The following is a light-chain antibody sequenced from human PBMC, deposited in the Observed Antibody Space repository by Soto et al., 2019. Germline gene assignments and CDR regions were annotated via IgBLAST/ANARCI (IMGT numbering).Light chain of an antibody. CDR1: QGISSF. J-gene: IGKJ2*01. V-gene: IGKV1-9*01. CDR3: QQLNSHPPT. CDR2: AAS. Sequence: DIPLTQSPSFLSASIGDRVTITCRASQGISSFLAWYRQKPGEAPKLLISAASTLQSGVPSRFSGSGSGTEFTLTISSLQPEDFATYFCQQLNSHPPTFGQGTKLEIK.